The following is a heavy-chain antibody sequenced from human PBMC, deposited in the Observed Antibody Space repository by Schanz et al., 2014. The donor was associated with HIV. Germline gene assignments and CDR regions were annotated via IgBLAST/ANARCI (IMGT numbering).Heavy chain of an antibody. CDR3: ARTRGIAVAGFDY. CDR2: MNPNSANT. D-gene: IGHD6-19*01. J-gene: IGHJ4*02. CDR1: DYLFSRYG. V-gene: IGHV1-18*01. Sequence: QVQLVQSGAEVKRPGASVKVSCKASDYLFSRYGISWVRQAPGQGLEWMGWMNPNSANTGYAQKFQGRVTMTTDTSTSTAYMELRSLRSDDTAVYYCARTRGIAVAGFDYWGQGTLVTVSS.